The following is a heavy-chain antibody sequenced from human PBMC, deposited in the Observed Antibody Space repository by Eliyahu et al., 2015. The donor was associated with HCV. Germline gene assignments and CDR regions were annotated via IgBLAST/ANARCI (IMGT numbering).Heavy chain of an antibody. CDR1: GYXFTGYY. CDR3: ARDYYDSSGYLGAFDI. J-gene: IGHJ3*02. D-gene: IGHD3-22*01. Sequence: QVQLVQSGAEVKKPGASVKVSCKASGYXFTGYYMHWVRQAPGQGLGWXGWINPNSGGTNYAQKFQGWVTMTRDTSISTAYMELSRLRSDDTAVYYCARDYYDSSGYLGAFDIWGQGTMVTVSS. CDR2: INPNSGGT. V-gene: IGHV1-2*04.